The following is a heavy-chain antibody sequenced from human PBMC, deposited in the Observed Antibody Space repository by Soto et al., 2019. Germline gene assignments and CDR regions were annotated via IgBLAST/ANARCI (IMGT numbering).Heavy chain of an antibody. D-gene: IGHD3-3*01. V-gene: IGHV4-59*01. CDR2: IYYSGST. J-gene: IGHJ6*03. Sequence: SETLSLTCTVSGGSISSYYWSWIRQPPGKGLEWIGYIYYSGSTNYNPSLKSRVTMSVDTSKNHFSLKLSSVTAADTAVYYCARAADDFWSGYYGSRARVDYMDVWGKGTTVTVSS. CDR3: ARAADDFWSGYYGSRARVDYMDV. CDR1: GGSISSYY.